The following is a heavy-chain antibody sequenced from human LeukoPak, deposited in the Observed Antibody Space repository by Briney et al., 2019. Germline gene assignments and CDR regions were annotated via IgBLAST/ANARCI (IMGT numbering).Heavy chain of an antibody. CDR2: IYASG. Sequence: SQTLSLTCSVSGFSISSGSYYYSWLRQPAGKGLEWIGHIYASGTYNPSLKSRVTISVDMSKNQFSLKVSSVTAADTAVYYCASTGITLVRGVIAWGQGTLVTDSS. J-gene: IGHJ4*02. V-gene: IGHV4-61*09. D-gene: IGHD3-10*01. CDR3: ASTGITLVRGVIA. CDR1: GFSISSGSYY.